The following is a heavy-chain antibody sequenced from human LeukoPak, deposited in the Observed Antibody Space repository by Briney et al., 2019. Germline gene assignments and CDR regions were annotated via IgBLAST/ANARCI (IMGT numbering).Heavy chain of an antibody. J-gene: IGHJ6*02. V-gene: IGHV4-30-4*01. CDR1: SGSVSSGGYY. CDR3: AREWDFMDV. CDR2: IYYSGST. Sequence: SQTLSLTCTVSSGSVSSGGYYWSWIRQPPGKGLEWIGYIYYSGSTYYNPSLKSRVTISVDTSKNHFSLNLSSVTAADTAVYYCAREWDFMDVWGQGTTVIVSS. D-gene: IGHD1-26*01.